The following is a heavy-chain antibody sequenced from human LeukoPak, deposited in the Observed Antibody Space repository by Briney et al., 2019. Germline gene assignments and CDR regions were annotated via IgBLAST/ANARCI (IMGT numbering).Heavy chain of an antibody. CDR2: INHSGST. D-gene: IGHD3-22*01. V-gene: IGHV4-34*01. J-gene: IGHJ6*03. CDR1: GGSFSGYY. Sequence: SETLSLTCAVYGGSFSGYYWSWIRQPPGKGLEWIGEINHSGSTNYNPSLKSRVTISVDTSRNQFSLKLSSVTAADTAVYYCARGRYYYDSSGYYPSYYYYYMDVWGKGTTVTVSS. CDR3: ARGRYYYDSSGYYPSYYYYYMDV.